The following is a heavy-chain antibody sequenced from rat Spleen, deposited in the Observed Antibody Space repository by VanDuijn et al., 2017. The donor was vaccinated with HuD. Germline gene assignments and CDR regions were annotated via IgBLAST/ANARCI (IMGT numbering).Heavy chain of an antibody. CDR2: ITTTGDNT. CDR1: GFTFSNYY. D-gene: IGHD1-11*01. Sequence: EVQLVDSGGGLVRPGRSMKLSCAASGFTFSNYYMAWVRQTPTKGLEWVAPITTTGDNTYYRDSVKGRFTISRDNAKSTLYLQMDSLRSEDTATYYCTRHGGLRNWFAYWGQGTLVTVSS. CDR3: TRHGGLRNWFAY. V-gene: IGHV5-25*01. J-gene: IGHJ3*01.